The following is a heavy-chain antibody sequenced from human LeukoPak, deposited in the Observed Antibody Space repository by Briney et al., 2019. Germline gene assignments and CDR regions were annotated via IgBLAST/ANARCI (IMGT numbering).Heavy chain of an antibody. D-gene: IGHD2-8*01. CDR1: GYTLTELS. CDR2: FDPEDGET. J-gene: IGHJ3*01. Sequence: ASVKVSCKVSGYTLTELSMHWVRQAPGKGREGMGGFDPEDGETIYAQKFQGRVTMTEDTSTDTAYMELSSLRSEDTAVYYCATVLDALSSLHFGWGQGTMVTVSS. CDR3: ATVLDALSSLHFG. V-gene: IGHV1-24*01.